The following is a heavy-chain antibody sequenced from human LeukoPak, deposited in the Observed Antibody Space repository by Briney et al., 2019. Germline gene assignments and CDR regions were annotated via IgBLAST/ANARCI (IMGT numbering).Heavy chain of an antibody. CDR1: GGTFSSYA. V-gene: IGHV1-69*13. Sequence: SVKVSCKASGGTFSSYAISWVRQAPGQGLEWEGGIIPIFGTANYAQKFQGRVTITADESTSTAYMELSSLRSEDTAVYYCARVKYSSSFIWAFAIWGQGTMVTVSS. D-gene: IGHD6-6*01. CDR3: ARVKYSSSFIWAFAI. J-gene: IGHJ3*02. CDR2: IIPIFGTA.